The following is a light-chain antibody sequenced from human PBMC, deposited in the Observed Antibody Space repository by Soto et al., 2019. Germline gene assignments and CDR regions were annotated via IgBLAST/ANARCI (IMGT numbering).Light chain of an antibody. CDR1: QSVSSSY. J-gene: IGKJ4*01. V-gene: IGKV3-20*01. CDR2: GAS. Sequence: EIVLTQSPGTLSLSPGERATLSCRASQSVSSSYLAWYQQKPGQAPRLLIYGASSSATGIPDRFSGSASGTDFSLTISRLESEYFAVYYCQQYGSSPLTFGGGTKVEIK. CDR3: QQYGSSPLT.